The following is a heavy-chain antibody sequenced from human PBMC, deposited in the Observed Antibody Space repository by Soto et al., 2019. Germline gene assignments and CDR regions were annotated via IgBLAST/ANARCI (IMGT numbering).Heavy chain of an antibody. J-gene: IGHJ5*02. V-gene: IGHV4-31*03. Sequence: SETLSLTCTVSGGSISSGGYYWSWIRQHPGKGLEWIGYIYYSGSTYYNPSLKSRVTISVDTSKNQFSLKLSSVTAADTAVYYCARSAADNWFDPWGQGTLVTVSS. CDR3: ARSAADNWFDP. D-gene: IGHD2-2*01. CDR1: GGSISSGGYY. CDR2: IYYSGST.